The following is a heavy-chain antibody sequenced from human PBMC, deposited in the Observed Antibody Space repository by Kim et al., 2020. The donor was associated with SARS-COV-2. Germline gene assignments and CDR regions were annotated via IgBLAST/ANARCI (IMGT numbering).Heavy chain of an antibody. D-gene: IGHD4-17*01. J-gene: IGHJ4*02. V-gene: IGHV7-4-1*02. Sequence: ASVKVSCKASGYTFTSYAMNWVRQAPGQGLEWMGWINTNTGNPTYAQGFTGRFVFSLDTSVSTAYLQISSLKAEDTAVYYCARDPLGTVTAQEFDYWGQGTLVTVSS. CDR3: ARDPLGTVTAQEFDY. CDR1: GYTFTSYA. CDR2: INTNTGNP.